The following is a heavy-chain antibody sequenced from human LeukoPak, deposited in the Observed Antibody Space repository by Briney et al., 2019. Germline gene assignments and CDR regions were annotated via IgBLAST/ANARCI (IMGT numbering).Heavy chain of an antibody. CDR2: LYTNDNT. CDR1: GGSITSGRYY. V-gene: IGHV4-61*02. CDR3: ARGVVTDDYYMDV. Sequence: SETLSLTCSVSGGSITSGRYYWTWIRQPAGKGLEWIGRLYTNDNTNYDPSLESRVSISVDTSKTQFYLQLTSVTAADTAVYFCARGVVTDDYYMDVWGKGITVIVSS. D-gene: IGHD2-21*02. J-gene: IGHJ6*03.